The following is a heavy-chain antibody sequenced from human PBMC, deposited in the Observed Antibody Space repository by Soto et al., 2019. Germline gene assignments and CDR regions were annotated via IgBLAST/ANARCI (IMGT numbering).Heavy chain of an antibody. J-gene: IGHJ5*02. CDR1: GFSLSNARMG. Sequence: QVTLKESGPVLVKPTETLTLTCTVSGFSLSNARMGVSWIRQPPGKALEWLAHIFSNDEKSYSTSLKSRLTISKDTSKSQVVLTMTNMDPVDTATYYCARIRAYCGGDCYSGVSWFDPWGQGTLVTVSS. V-gene: IGHV2-26*01. CDR3: ARIRAYCGGDCYSGVSWFDP. D-gene: IGHD2-21*02. CDR2: IFSNDEK.